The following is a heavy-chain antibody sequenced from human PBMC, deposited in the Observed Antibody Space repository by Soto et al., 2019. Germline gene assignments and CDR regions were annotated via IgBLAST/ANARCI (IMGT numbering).Heavy chain of an antibody. Sequence: PGGSLRLSCTASGFTFGDYAMSWVRQAPGKGLEWVGFIRSKAYGGTTEYAASVKGRFTISRDDSKSIAYLQMNSLKTEDTAVYCCTRGYYDSSGFDYWGQGTLVTVSS. CDR3: TRGYYDSSGFDY. V-gene: IGHV3-49*04. CDR2: IRSKAYGGTT. J-gene: IGHJ4*02. D-gene: IGHD3-22*01. CDR1: GFTFGDYA.